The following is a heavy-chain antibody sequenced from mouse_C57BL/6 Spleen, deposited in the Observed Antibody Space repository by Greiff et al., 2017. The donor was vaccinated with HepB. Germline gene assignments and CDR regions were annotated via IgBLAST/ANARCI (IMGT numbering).Heavy chain of an antibody. CDR1: GFTFSSYA. D-gene: IGHD1-1*01. CDR3: ARDGDYGSSYAGFDY. V-gene: IGHV5-4*01. Sequence: EVKLVESGGGLVKPGGSLKLSCAASGFTFSSYAMSWVRQTPEKRLEWVASISDGGSYTYYPDNVKGRFTISRDNAKNNLYLQMSHLKSEDTAMYYCARDGDYGSSYAGFDYWGQGTTLTVSS. J-gene: IGHJ2*01. CDR2: ISDGGSYT.